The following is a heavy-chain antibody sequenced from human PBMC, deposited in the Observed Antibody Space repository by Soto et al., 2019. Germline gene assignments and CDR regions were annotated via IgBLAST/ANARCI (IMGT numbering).Heavy chain of an antibody. CDR2: MNPDTGNT. Sequence: QVQLVQSGAEVEKPGASVKVSCKASGYTFTTYDFNCVRQAPGHGLEWMGWMNPDTGNTGYAQMFQGRVTMTRDTSISTAFMALSGLTAEDTAVYYCARALGYSSTSRLDLWGQGTLVTVSS. CDR3: ARALGYSSTSRLDL. D-gene: IGHD6-19*01. CDR1: GYTFTTYD. J-gene: IGHJ4*02. V-gene: IGHV1-8*01.